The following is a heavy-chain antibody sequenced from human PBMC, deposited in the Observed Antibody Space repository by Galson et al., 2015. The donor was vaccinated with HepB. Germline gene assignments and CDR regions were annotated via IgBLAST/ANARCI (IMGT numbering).Heavy chain of an antibody. CDR3: TADYYDNSGNYASTYYFDY. V-gene: IGHV1-69*10. Sequence: SVKVSCKASGGTLSNCALSWVRQAPGQGLEWMGGIIPVFGIATNAQKFQGRVTTTADKSTNTAYMELSSLRSEDTAVYYCTADYYDNSGNYASTYYFDYWGQGTLVTVSS. J-gene: IGHJ4*02. CDR2: IIPVFGIA. D-gene: IGHD3-22*01. CDR1: GGTLSNCA.